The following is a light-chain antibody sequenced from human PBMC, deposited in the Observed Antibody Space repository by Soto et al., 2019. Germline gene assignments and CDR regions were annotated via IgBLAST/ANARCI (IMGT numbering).Light chain of an antibody. J-gene: IGLJ1*01. CDR3: AAWDDSLTGTV. V-gene: IGLV1-44*01. Sequence: VLTQPPSASGTPGQTVIISCSGSRSDIGSNSVNWYQHLPGTAPKLLIYNNNQRPSGVPDRFSGSKSGTSASLAISGLQSEDEADYYCAAWDDSLTGTVFGAGTKVTVL. CDR2: NNN. CDR1: RSDIGSNS.